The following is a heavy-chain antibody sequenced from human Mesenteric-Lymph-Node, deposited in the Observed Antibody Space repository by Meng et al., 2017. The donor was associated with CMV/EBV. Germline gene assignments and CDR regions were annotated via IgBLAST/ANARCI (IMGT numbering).Heavy chain of an antibody. J-gene: IGHJ4*02. CDR3: AKGRDGIGGYFDY. V-gene: IGHV3-23*03. CDR2: IYSGGSST. D-gene: IGHD3-10*01. CDR1: GFIFNSYA. Sequence: GGSLRLSCAASGFIFNSYAMSWVRQAPGKGLEWVSVIYSGGSSTYYADSVKGRFTISRDNSKNTLYLQMNSLRTEDTAVYYCAKGRDGIGGYFDYWGQGTLVTVSS.